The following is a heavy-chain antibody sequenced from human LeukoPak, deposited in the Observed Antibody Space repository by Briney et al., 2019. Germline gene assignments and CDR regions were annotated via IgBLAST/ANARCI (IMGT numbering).Heavy chain of an antibody. CDR2: IIPILGIA. V-gene: IGHV1-69*04. J-gene: IGHJ4*02. Sequence: SVTVSCKASGGTFSSYAISWVRQAPGQGLEWMGRIIPILGIANYAQKFQGRVTITADKSTSTAYMELSSLRSEDTAVYYCARGGYSYGYGGFDYWGQGTLVTVSS. D-gene: IGHD5-18*01. CDR1: GGTFSSYA. CDR3: ARGGYSYGYGGFDY.